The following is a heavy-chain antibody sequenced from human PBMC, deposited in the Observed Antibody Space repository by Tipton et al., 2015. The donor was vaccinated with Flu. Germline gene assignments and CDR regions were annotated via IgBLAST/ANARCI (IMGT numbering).Heavy chain of an antibody. D-gene: IGHD4-11*01. CDR2: IFYSGNS. Sequence: LRLSCAVSGYSIRNSNYYWGWIRQPPGKGLEWIGNIFYSGNSNYNPSLKSRVTMSVETSKNQFSLKLSSVTAADTAVYYCARRDYSNYVSEPKNWFDSWGQGALVIVSS. J-gene: IGHJ5*01. CDR3: ARRDYSNYVSEPKNWFDS. V-gene: IGHV4-39*07. CDR1: GYSIRNSNYY.